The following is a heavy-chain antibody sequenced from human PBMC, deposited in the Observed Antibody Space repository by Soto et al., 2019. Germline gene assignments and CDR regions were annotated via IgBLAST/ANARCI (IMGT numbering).Heavy chain of an antibody. J-gene: IGHJ4*02. CDR2: IIPIFGTA. V-gene: IGHV1-69*06. CDR3: ARAMGLYYFDY. CDR1: GGTFSSYA. Sequence: QVQLVQSGAEVKKPGSSVKVSCKASGGTFSSYAISWVRQAPGQGLEWMGGIIPIFGTANYAQKFQGRVTIPADKSTSTAYMERGSLRSEDTAVYYCARAMGLYYFDYWGQGTLVTVSS.